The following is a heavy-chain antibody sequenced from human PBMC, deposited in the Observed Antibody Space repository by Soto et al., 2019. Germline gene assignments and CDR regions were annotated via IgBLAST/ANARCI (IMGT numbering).Heavy chain of an antibody. CDR2: IYHSGST. Sequence: KPSETLSLTCAVSGGSISSSNWWSWVRQPPGKGLEWIGEIYHSGSTNYNPSLKSRVTISVDKSKNQFSLKLSSVTAADTAVYYCARDRRDYYDSSGYIFYYYYGMDVWGQGTTVNVS. D-gene: IGHD3-22*01. J-gene: IGHJ6*02. CDR3: ARDRRDYYDSSGYIFYYYYGMDV. CDR1: GGSISSSNW. V-gene: IGHV4-4*02.